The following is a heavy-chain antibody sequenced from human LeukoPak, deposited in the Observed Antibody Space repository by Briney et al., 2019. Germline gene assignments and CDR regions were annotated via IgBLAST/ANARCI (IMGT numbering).Heavy chain of an antibody. Sequence: ARSLRLSCAASGFTFSSYGMHWVRQAPGKGLEWVAVIWYDGSNKYYADSVKGRFTNSRDNSKNTLYLQMNSLRAEDTAVYYCAKDDSATGAFDIWGEGTKVTVSS. V-gene: IGHV3-33*06. J-gene: IGHJ3*02. CDR3: AKDDSATGAFDI. D-gene: IGHD3-9*01. CDR2: IWYDGSNK. CDR1: GFTFSSYG.